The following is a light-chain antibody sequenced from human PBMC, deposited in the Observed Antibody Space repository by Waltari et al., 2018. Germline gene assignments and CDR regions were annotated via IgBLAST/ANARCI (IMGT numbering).Light chain of an antibody. CDR3: QQYDISPLT. V-gene: IGKV3-20*01. CDR2: GAS. CDR1: QTFRTTY. J-gene: IGKJ4*01. Sequence: DIVLPQPPGTLSLSPGESATISCSASQTFRTTYLAWYQQKPGQAPTLLIYGASSRATGIPDRFSGSGSGTDFALTISSLEPEDFSVYYCQQYDISPLTFGGGTKVEIK.